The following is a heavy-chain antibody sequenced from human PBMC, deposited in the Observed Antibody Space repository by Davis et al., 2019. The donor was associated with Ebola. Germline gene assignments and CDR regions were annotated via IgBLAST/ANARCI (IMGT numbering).Heavy chain of an antibody. Sequence: GESLKISCAASGFTFINYWMHWVRQAPGKGLEWVAVISYDGSNKYYADSVKGRFTISRDNSKNTLYLQMNSLRAEDTAVYYCARDYDRDWFDPWGQGTLVTVSS. V-gene: IGHV3-30*03. D-gene: IGHD3-16*01. J-gene: IGHJ5*02. CDR3: ARDYDRDWFDP. CDR2: ISYDGSNK. CDR1: GFTFINYW.